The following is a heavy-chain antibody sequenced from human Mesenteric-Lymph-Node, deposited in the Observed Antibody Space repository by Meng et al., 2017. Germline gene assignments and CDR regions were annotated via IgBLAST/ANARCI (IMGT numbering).Heavy chain of an antibody. Sequence: QVRLQVSGPGLVKPSQSLSLTCPVSGGSINSGDYYWSWIRQPPGKGLEWIGYIYYTGSTYYNPSLKSRVTISMDTSKNQFSLRLSSVTAADTAVYYCARNYYFAYWGQGTLVTVSS. CDR1: GGSINSGDYY. CDR2: IYYTGST. J-gene: IGHJ4*02. V-gene: IGHV4-30-4*01. CDR3: ARNYYFAY.